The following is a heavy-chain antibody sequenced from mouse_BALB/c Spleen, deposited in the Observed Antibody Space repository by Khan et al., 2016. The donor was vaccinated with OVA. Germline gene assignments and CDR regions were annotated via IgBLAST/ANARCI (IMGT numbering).Heavy chain of an antibody. CDR2: IYPGDGNT. V-gene: IGHV1-80*01. CDR3: SRLCYLLAY. D-gene: IGHD2-12*01. CDR1: GYAFSSYW. J-gene: IGHJ3*01. Sequence: QVQLQQSGAELVRPGSSVKISCKASGYAFSSYWMNWVKQRPGQGLEWIGQIYPGDGNTHYNGNFKGKATLTADKSSSTAYMQLSSLTSEDSAVFYSSRLCYLLAYWGQGTLVTVST.